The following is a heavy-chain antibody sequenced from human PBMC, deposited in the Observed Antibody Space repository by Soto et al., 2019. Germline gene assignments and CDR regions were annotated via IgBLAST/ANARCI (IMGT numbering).Heavy chain of an antibody. CDR1: GFSLSTSGVG. CDR3: TRGSGSLDAFDI. J-gene: IGHJ3*02. CDR2: IYWDDDK. Sequence: QITLKESGPPLVKPTQTLTLTCTFSGFSLSTSGVGVGWIRQPPGKALEWLALIYWDDDKRYSPFLKSRLTITKDTTKNHVVITMTNMVPVDTATYYCTRGSGSLDAFDIWGQGTMVTVSS. V-gene: IGHV2-5*02. D-gene: IGHD3-10*01.